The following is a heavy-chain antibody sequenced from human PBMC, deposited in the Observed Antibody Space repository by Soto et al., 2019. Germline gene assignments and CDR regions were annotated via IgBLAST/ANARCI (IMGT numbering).Heavy chain of an antibody. Sequence: QVQLVQSGAEVKKPGSSVKVSCKASGGTFSSYAISWVRQAPGQGLEWMGGIIPIFGTANYAQKFQGRVTITADESTSTAYMELSSLISEDTAVYYCAWGDSGWSKGYNWFDPWGQGTLVTVSS. CDR2: IIPIFGTA. J-gene: IGHJ5*02. CDR1: GGTFSSYA. D-gene: IGHD6-19*01. CDR3: AWGDSGWSKGYNWFDP. V-gene: IGHV1-69*01.